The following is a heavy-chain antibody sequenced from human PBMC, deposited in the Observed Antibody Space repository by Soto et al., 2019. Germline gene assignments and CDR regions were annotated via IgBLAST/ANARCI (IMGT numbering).Heavy chain of an antibody. J-gene: IGHJ5*02. CDR2: IYYSGST. V-gene: IGHV4-30-4*01. Sequence: QVQLQESGPGLVKPSQTLSLTCTVSGGSISSGDYYWSWIRQPPGKGLEWIGYIYYSGSTYYNPSLKSRVTISVDTAKNQFSLKLSSVTAADTAVYYCARDRSYYDSSGSRANAPANWFDPWGQGTLVTVSS. CDR1: GGSISSGDYY. CDR3: ARDRSYYDSSGSRANAPANWFDP. D-gene: IGHD3-22*01.